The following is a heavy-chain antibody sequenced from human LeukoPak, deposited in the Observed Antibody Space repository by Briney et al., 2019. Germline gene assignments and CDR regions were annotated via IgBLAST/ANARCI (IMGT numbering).Heavy chain of an antibody. V-gene: IGHV3-53*01. J-gene: IGHJ3*02. D-gene: IGHD4-17*01. CDR1: GFTVSSNY. CDR2: IYSGGST. Sequence: QPGGSLRLSCAASGFTVSSNYMSWVSLAPGKGLEWVSVIYSGGSTYYADSVKGRFTISRDNSKNTLYLQMNSLRAEDTAVYYCARDNGDYELGAFDIWGQGTMVTVSS. CDR3: ARDNGDYELGAFDI.